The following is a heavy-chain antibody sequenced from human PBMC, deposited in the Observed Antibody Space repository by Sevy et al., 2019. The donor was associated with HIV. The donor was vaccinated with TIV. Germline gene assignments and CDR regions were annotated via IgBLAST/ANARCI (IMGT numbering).Heavy chain of an antibody. Sequence: ASVKVSCKASGGTFSSYAISWVRQAPGQGLEWMGGIIPIFGTANYAQKFQGRVTITADESTSTAYMELSSLRSKDTAVYYCARTYCSSTSCPWYYYYMDVWGKGTTVTVSS. J-gene: IGHJ6*03. CDR3: ARTYCSSTSCPWYYYYMDV. CDR1: GGTFSSYA. V-gene: IGHV1-69*13. D-gene: IGHD2-2*01. CDR2: IIPIFGTA.